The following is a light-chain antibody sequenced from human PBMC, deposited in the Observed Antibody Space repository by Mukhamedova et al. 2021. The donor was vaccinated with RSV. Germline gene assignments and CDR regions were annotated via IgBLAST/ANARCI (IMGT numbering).Light chain of an antibody. CDR1: SSNIGAGYD. CDR2: GNS. V-gene: IGLV1-40*01. J-gene: IGLJ3*02. Sequence: SCTGSSSNIGAGYDVHWYQQLPGTAPKLLIYGNSNRPSGVPDRFSGSKSGTSASLAITGLQAEDEADYYCQSYDSSLSGSGVFGG. CDR3: QSYDSSLSGSGV.